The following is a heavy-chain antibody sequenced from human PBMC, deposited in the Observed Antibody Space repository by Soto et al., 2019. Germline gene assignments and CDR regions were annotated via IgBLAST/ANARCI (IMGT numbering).Heavy chain of an antibody. Sequence: GGSLRLSCTVSGFTFSNAWMTWVRQAPGKGLEWVGRIKSKTDDGTTDYAAPVKGRFTISRDDSRKKLYLQMNSLKTEDTAVYYCTKDSSSWDYYYYSGMEVWGQVTTVTV. CDR1: GFTFSNAW. CDR3: TKDSSSWDYYYYSGMEV. CDR2: IKSKTDDGTT. D-gene: IGHD2-2*01. V-gene: IGHV3-15*01. J-gene: IGHJ6*01.